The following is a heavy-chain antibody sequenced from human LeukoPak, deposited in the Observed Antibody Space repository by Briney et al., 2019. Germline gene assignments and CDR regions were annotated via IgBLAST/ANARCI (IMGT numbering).Heavy chain of an antibody. CDR3: ASSITIFGVVIIRFDY. Sequence: SETLSLTCSVSGGSISSYYWSWIRQPPGKGLEWIGSIYHSGSTYYNPSLKSRVTISVDTSKNQFSLKLSSVTAADTAVYYCASSITIFGVVIIRFDYWGQGTLVTVSS. CDR1: GGSISSYY. D-gene: IGHD3-3*01. CDR2: IYHSGST. V-gene: IGHV4-59*08. J-gene: IGHJ4*02.